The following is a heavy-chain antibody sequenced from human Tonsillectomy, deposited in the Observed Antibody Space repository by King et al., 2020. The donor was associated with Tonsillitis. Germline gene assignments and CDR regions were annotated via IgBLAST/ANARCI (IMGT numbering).Heavy chain of an antibody. V-gene: IGHV3-48*01. CDR2: ISSSSSTI. Sequence: QLVQSGGGLVQPGGSLRLSCAASGFTFSSYSMNWVRQAPGKGLECVSYISSSSSTIYYTDSVKGRFTISRDNAKRSLYLQMNSLSAEDTAVYYCARVHYWGQGTLVTVSS. J-gene: IGHJ4*02. CDR1: GFTFSSYS. CDR3: ARVHY.